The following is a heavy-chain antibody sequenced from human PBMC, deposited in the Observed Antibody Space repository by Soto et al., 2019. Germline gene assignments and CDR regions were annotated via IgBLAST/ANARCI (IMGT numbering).Heavy chain of an antibody. D-gene: IGHD3-22*01. Sequence: GGSLRLSCAASGFTFSDYYMSWIRQAPGKGLEWVSYISSSGSTIYYADSVKGRFTISRDNAKNSLYLQMNSLRAEDTAVYYCARDNDSSGYYPLVYYGMDVWGQGTTVTVSS. CDR1: GFTFSDYY. CDR2: ISSSGSTI. CDR3: ARDNDSSGYYPLVYYGMDV. J-gene: IGHJ6*02. V-gene: IGHV3-11*01.